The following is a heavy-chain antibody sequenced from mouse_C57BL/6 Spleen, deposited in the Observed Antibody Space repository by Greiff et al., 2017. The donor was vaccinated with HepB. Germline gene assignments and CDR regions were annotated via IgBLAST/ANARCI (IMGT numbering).Heavy chain of an antibody. V-gene: IGHV14-4*01. J-gene: IGHJ2*01. CDR2: IDPENGDT. Sequence: EVQLQQSGAELVRPGASVKLSCTASGFNIKDDYMHWVKQRPEQGLEWIGWIDPENGDTEYASKFQGKATITADTSSNTAYLQLSSLTSEDTAVYDCTTGGLSFDYWGQGTTLTVSS. CDR3: TTGGLSFDY. CDR1: GFNIKDDY.